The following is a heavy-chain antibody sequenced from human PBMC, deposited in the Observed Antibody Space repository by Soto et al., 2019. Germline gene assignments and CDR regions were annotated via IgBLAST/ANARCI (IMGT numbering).Heavy chain of an antibody. CDR1: GGSISSYY. V-gene: IGHV4-59*08. CDR3: ARRLYYDSSGFEGGGMDV. CDR2: INYSGST. Sequence: SETLSLTCTVSGGSISSYYGSWAGKPPGKGLEWIGYINYSGSTNYNPSLKSRVTISVDTSKNHFSLKLRSVTAADTAVYYCARRLYYDSSGFEGGGMDVWGQGTTVTVSS. J-gene: IGHJ6*02. D-gene: IGHD3-22*01.